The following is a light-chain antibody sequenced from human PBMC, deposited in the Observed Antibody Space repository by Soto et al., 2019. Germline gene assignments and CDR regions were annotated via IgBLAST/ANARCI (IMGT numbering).Light chain of an antibody. CDR2: DVN. V-gene: IGLV2-11*01. CDR3: CSYAGSYTVV. CDR1: SSDVGGYNY. Sequence: QSALTQPRSVSGSPGQSVTISCTGTSSDVGGYNYVSWYQQHPGKAPKLMIYDVNKRPSGVPDRFSGSKSGNTASLTISGLQAEDEAVYYCCSYAGSYTVVFGGGTKLTVL. J-gene: IGLJ2*01.